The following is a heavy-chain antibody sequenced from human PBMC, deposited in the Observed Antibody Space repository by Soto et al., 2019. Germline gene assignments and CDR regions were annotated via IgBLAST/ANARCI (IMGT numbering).Heavy chain of an antibody. D-gene: IGHD4-4*01. Sequence: EVQLVESGGTLVQPGGSLRLSCAGSGFTFSSHEMHWVRQAPGKGLEWVAYISSSGNTIYYADSVGGRFTMSRDKAKNSLYLQMNSLSAEDTAVYYCARAAYSIYDYFDYWGQGTLVTVSS. CDR1: GFTFSSHE. V-gene: IGHV3-48*03. J-gene: IGHJ4*02. CDR3: ARAAYSIYDYFDY. CDR2: ISSSGNTI.